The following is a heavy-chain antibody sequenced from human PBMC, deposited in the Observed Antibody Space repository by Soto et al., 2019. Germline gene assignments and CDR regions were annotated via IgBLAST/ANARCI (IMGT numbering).Heavy chain of an antibody. CDR3: ARLQVAVPHY. V-gene: IGHV4-34*01. J-gene: IGHJ4*02. Sequence: PSETLSLTCAVYGGSFSGYYWTWIRQPPGTGLEWIGEINHSGSTNYNPSLKSRVTISVDTSKNQFSLKLTSVTAADTATYFCARLQVAVPHYWGQGTLVTVSS. CDR1: GGSFSGYY. CDR2: INHSGST. D-gene: IGHD6-19*01.